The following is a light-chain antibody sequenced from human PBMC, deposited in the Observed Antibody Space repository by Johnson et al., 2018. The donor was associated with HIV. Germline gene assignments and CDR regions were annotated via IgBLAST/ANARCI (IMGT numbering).Light chain of an antibody. CDR1: TSNIGNNY. V-gene: IGLV1-51*02. Sequence: QSVLTQPPSVSAAPGQKVTISCSGSTSNIGNNYVSWYQQLPGTAPKLLIYENNKRPSGIPDRFSGSKSGTSATLGITGLKTGDEADYYGGTWDVSLRGYVFGTLSQVTFL. CDR2: ENN. J-gene: IGLJ1*01. CDR3: GTWDVSLRGYV.